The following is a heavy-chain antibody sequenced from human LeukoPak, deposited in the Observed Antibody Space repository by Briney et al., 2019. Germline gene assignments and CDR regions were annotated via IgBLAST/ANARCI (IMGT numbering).Heavy chain of an antibody. J-gene: IGHJ6*02. D-gene: IGHD3-16*01. CDR2: ISSSSSTI. CDR3: AKDPRGGDDYYYGMDV. CDR1: GFTFSSYS. Sequence: GGSLRLSCAASGFTFSSYSMNWVRQAPGKGLEWVSYISSSSSTIYYADSVKGRFTISRDNSKNTLYLQMNSLRAEDTAVYYCAKDPRGGDDYYYGMDVWGQGTTVTVSS. V-gene: IGHV3-48*01.